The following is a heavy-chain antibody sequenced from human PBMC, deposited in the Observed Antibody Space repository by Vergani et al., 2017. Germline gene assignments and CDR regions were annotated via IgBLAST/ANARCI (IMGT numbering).Heavy chain of an antibody. V-gene: IGHV4-59*01. D-gene: IGHD2-21*02. CDR1: GGSFSGYY. Sequence: QLQLQESGPGLVKPSETLSLTCAVYGGSFSGYYWSWIRQPPGKGLEWIGYSYYSGSTNYNPSLKSRGTISVDTSKNQFSLKLSSVTAADTAVYHFAKGNIVVMTAIPEYFQHWGQGTLVTVAS. CDR2: SYYSGST. J-gene: IGHJ1*01. CDR3: AKGNIVVMTAIPEYFQH.